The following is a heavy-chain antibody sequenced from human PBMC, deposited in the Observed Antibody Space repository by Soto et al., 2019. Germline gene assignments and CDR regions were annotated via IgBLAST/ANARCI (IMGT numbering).Heavy chain of an antibody. Sequence: GASVKVSCKASGYTFTSYGISWVRQAPGQGLEWMGWISAYNGNTNYAQKLQGRVTMTTDTSTSTAYMELRSLRSDNTAVYYCARDGWEHTVGYYYYGMDVWGQGTTVTVSS. CDR3: ARDGWEHTVGYYYYGMDV. D-gene: IGHD1-26*01. J-gene: IGHJ6*02. CDR1: GYTFTSYG. CDR2: ISAYNGNT. V-gene: IGHV1-18*01.